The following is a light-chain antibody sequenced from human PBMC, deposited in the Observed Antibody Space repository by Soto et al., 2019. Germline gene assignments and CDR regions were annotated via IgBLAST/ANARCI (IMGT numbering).Light chain of an antibody. CDR1: SSDVGGYNY. CDR3: SSYTSSSTL. CDR2: DVS. J-gene: IGLJ1*01. Sequence: QSALTQPASGSGSPGQSSTLSCTGTSSDVGGYNYVSWYQQHPGKAPKLMIYDVSNRPSGVSNRLSGSKSGNTASLTISGLQAEDEADYYCSSYTSSSTLFGTGTKVTVL. V-gene: IGLV2-14*01.